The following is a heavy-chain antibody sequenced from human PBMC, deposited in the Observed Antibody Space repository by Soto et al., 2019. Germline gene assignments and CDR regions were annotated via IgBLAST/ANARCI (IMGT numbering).Heavy chain of an antibody. CDR2: IRSKAYGGTT. J-gene: IGHJ4*02. CDR1: GFTFGDYA. V-gene: IGHV3-49*03. Sequence: GGSLRLSCTASGFTFGDYAMSWFRQAPGKGLEWVGFIRSKAYGGTTEYAASVKGRFTISRDDSKSIAYLQMNSLKTEDTAVYYCTRDLGYDILNGYYDYWGQGTLVTVSS. CDR3: TRDLGYDILNGYYDY. D-gene: IGHD3-9*01.